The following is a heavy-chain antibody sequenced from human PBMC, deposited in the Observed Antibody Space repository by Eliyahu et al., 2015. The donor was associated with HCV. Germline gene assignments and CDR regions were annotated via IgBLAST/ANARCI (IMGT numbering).Heavy chain of an antibody. D-gene: IGHD2-2*01. V-gene: IGHV3-33*01. Sequence: QVQLVESGGGVVQPGRSLRLSCAASGFTFSSYGMHWVRQAPGKGLEWVAVIWYDGSNKYYADSVKGRFTISRDNSKNTLYLQMNSLRAEDTAVYYCARGIVVVPAAKNLDWDYYGMDVWGQGTTVTVSS. CDR3: ARGIVVVPAAKNLDWDYYGMDV. CDR2: IWYDGSNK. CDR1: GFTFSSYG. J-gene: IGHJ6*02.